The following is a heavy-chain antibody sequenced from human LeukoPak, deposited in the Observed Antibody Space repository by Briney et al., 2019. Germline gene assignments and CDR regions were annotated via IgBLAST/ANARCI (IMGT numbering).Heavy chain of an antibody. Sequence: ASVKVSCKASGYTFTAYYMHWVRQAPGQGLEWMGWINPNSGGTNYAQKLQGRVTMTTDTSTSTAYMELRSLRSDDTAVYYCARDFYYYDSSGYYFHWYFDLWGRGTLVTVSS. CDR3: ARDFYYYDSSGYYFHWYFDL. CDR1: GYTFTAYY. V-gene: IGHV1-2*02. D-gene: IGHD3-22*01. J-gene: IGHJ2*01. CDR2: INPNSGGT.